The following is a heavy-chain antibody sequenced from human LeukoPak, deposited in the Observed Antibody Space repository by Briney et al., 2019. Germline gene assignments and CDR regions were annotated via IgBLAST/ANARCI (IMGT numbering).Heavy chain of an antibody. CDR1: GGSIISSNHY. Sequence: SETLSLTCTVSGGSIISSNHYWGWTRQPPGKGLEWFGSVSYSGGTAYNPSLRSRVTISVDTSKNQFSLKVNSVTAADTAVYYCAREVEYYDSSGYRPHAFDIWGQGTLVTVSS. CDR3: AREVEYYDSSGYRPHAFDI. V-gene: IGHV4-39*02. CDR2: VSYSGGT. D-gene: IGHD3-22*01. J-gene: IGHJ3*02.